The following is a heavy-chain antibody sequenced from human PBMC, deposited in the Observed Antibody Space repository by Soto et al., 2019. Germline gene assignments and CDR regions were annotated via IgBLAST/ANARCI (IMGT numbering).Heavy chain of an antibody. Sequence: EVQLLESGGGLVQPGGSLRLSCAASGFTFNNYAMTWVRQAPGKGLEWVSAISGGGDTTSYADSVKGRFTVSRDGSKNTLYLQMSRRRAEDTALYYCAKGRGGSGSLTPRVAFWGQGTLVTVSS. CDR1: GFTFNNYA. V-gene: IGHV3-23*01. D-gene: IGHD3-10*01. CDR3: AKGRGGSGSLTPRVAF. J-gene: IGHJ4*02. CDR2: ISGGGDTT.